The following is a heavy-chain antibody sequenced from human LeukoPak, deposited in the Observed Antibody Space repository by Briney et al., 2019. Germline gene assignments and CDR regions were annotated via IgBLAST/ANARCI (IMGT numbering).Heavy chain of an antibody. CDR3: ARSGAGWFDY. J-gene: IGHJ4*02. V-gene: IGHV3-23*01. CDR1: GFTFSSYA. CDR2: INGSGGRT. D-gene: IGHD6-19*01. Sequence: GGSLRLSCAASGFTFSSYAMSWVRQAPGKGLEWVSSINGSGGRTYYADSVKGRFTVSRDNSKNTLYLQMNSLRAEDTAVYYCARSGAGWFDYWGQGTLVTVSS.